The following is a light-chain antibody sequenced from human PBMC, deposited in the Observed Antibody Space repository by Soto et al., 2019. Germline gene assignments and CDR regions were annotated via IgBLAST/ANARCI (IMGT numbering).Light chain of an antibody. CDR3: AAWEESLGGYWV. V-gene: IGLV1-44*01. CDR2: IDS. CDR1: SSNIGSNA. J-gene: IGLJ3*02. Sequence: QSVLTQPPSASGTPGQRVTISCSGSSSNIGSNAVSWYQLLPGTAPNLLIYIDSHRPSGVPDRFSGSKSGTSASLAINGLQCEDEDDYFCAAWEESLGGYWVFGGGTKLTVL.